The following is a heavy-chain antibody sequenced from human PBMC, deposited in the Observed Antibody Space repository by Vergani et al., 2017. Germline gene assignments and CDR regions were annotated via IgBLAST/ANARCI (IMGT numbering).Heavy chain of an antibody. CDR3: ARGSLLTNQNVDY. J-gene: IGHJ4*02. Sequence: QVQLQESGPGLVKPSQTLSLTCTVSGGSISSGSYYWSWIRQHPGKGLEWIGYIYYSGSTYYNPSLKSRVTISVDTSKNQFSLKLSSVTAADTAVYYCARGSLLTNQNVDYWGQGTLVTVSS. CDR1: GGSISSGSYY. CDR2: IYYSGST. D-gene: IGHD4/OR15-4a*01. V-gene: IGHV4-31*03.